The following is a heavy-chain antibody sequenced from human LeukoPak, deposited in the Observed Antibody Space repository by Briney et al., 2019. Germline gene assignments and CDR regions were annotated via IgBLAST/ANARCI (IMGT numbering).Heavy chain of an antibody. J-gene: IGHJ4*02. D-gene: IGHD3-22*01. Sequence: SETLSLTCTVSGGSISSYYWSWIRQPPGKRLEWIGYIYYSRSTNYNPSLKSRVTISVDTSKNQFSLKLSSVTAADTAVYYCTSYYYDSSGYYNFDYWGQGTLVTVSS. CDR2: IYYSRST. CDR1: GGSISSYY. CDR3: TSYYYDSSGYYNFDY. V-gene: IGHV4-59*01.